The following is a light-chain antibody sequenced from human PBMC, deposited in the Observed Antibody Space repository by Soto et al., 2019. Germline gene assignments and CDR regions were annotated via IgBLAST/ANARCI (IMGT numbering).Light chain of an antibody. CDR3: AAWDDSLNGWV. CDR1: SSNIGSNT. V-gene: IGLV1-44*01. J-gene: IGLJ3*02. Sequence: QSVLTQPPSASGTPGQRVTISCSGSSSNIGSNTVNWYQQLPGTAPKLLIYSNNQRPSGVPDRFSGSKSGTSASLAISGLRSEDEAHYYCAAWDDSLNGWVFGGGTKLTVL. CDR2: SNN.